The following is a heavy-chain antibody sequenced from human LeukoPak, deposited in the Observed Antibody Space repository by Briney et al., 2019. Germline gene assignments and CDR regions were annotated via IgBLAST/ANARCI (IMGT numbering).Heavy chain of an antibody. Sequence: WASVKVSCKASGYTFTSYGISWVRQAPGQGLEWMGWISAYNGNTNYAQKLQGRVTMTTDTSTSTAYMELRSLRSDDTAVYYCARDPLYCSSTSCFPPAPWFDPWGQGTLVTVSS. D-gene: IGHD2-2*01. CDR3: ARDPLYCSSTSCFPPAPWFDP. V-gene: IGHV1-18*01. CDR1: GYTFTSYG. CDR2: ISAYNGNT. J-gene: IGHJ5*02.